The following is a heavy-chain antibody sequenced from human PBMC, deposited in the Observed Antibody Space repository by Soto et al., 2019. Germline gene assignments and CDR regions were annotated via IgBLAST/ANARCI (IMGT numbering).Heavy chain of an antibody. CDR3: AKRTVGWYFDL. V-gene: IGHV3-23*01. CDR1: GFTFSSYA. J-gene: IGHJ2*01. D-gene: IGHD4-17*01. Sequence: EGQLLESGRGLVQPGGSLRLSCAASGFTFSSYAMNWVRQAPGKGLEWVSVISGSGGSTYYADAVKGRFTISRDNSKNTLYMQMNSLRAEDTAVYYCAKRTVGWYFDLWGRGTLVTVSS. CDR2: ISGSGGST.